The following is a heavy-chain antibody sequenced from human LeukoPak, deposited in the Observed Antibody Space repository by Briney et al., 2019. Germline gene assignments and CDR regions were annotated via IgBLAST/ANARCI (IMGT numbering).Heavy chain of an antibody. D-gene: IGHD3-3*02. CDR2: VNHSGST. J-gene: IGHJ6*02. V-gene: IGHV4-34*01. CDR3: ATFSTHYYYGMDV. CDR1: GGSFSGYY. Sequence: SETLSLTCAVYGGSFSGYYWSWIRQPPGKGLEWIGEVNHSGSTNYNPSLKSRVTISVDTSKNQFSLKLSSVTAADTAVYYCATFSTHYYYGMDVWGQGTTVTVSS.